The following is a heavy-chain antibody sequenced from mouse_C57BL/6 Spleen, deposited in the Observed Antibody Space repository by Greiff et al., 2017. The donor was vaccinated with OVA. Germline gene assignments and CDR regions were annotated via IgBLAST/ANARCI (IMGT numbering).Heavy chain of an antibody. CDR2: ISYDGSN. J-gene: IGHJ1*03. D-gene: IGHD2-3*01. Sequence: EESGPGLVKPSQSLSLTCSVTGYSITSGYYWNWIRQFPGNKLEWMGYISYDGSNNYNPSLKNRISITRDTSKNQFFLKLNSVTTEDTATYYCAREGNDGYYVGYFDVWGTGTTVTVSS. V-gene: IGHV3-6*01. CDR1: GYSITSGYY. CDR3: AREGNDGYYVGYFDV.